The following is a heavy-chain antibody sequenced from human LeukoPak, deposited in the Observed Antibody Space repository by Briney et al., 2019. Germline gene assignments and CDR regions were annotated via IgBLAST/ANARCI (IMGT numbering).Heavy chain of an antibody. CDR1: GGSFSGYY. Sequence: SETLSLTCAVYGGSFSGYYWSWIRQPPGKGLEWSGEINHSGSTNYNPSLKSRVTISVDTSKNQFSLKLSSVTAADTAVYYCARGSGWHDYWGQGTLVTVSS. J-gene: IGHJ4*02. CDR2: INHSGST. CDR3: ARGSGWHDY. V-gene: IGHV4-34*01. D-gene: IGHD6-19*01.